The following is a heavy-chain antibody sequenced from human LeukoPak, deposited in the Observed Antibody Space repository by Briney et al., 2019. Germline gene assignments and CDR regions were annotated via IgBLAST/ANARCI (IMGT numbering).Heavy chain of an antibody. J-gene: IGHJ4*02. CDR3: ARLGGSYYTY. Sequence: PEGSLRLSCVASGFAFSSYWMSWVRQAPGKGLEWVANIKQDGGEKYYVDSVKGRFTISRDNAKNSLFLQMNSLRVEDTAVYYCARLGGSYYTYWGQGTLVTVSS. D-gene: IGHD1-26*01. CDR1: GFAFSSYW. CDR2: IKQDGGEK. V-gene: IGHV3-7*01.